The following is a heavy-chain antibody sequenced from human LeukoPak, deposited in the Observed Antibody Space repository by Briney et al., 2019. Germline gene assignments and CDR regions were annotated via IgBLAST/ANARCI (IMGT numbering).Heavy chain of an antibody. Sequence: GASVKVSCKASGYTFTSYAISWVRQAPGQGLEWMGWISAYNGNTNYAQKLQGRVTMTTDTSTSTAYMELRSLRSDDTAVYYCARDAAEYDFWSGYYTGILGYWGQGTLVTVSS. CDR1: GYTFTSYA. J-gene: IGHJ4*02. CDR3: ARDAAEYDFWSGYYTGILGY. V-gene: IGHV1-18*01. D-gene: IGHD3-3*01. CDR2: ISAYNGNT.